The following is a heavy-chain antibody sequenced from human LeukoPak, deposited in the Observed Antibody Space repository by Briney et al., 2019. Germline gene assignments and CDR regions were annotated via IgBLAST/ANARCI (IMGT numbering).Heavy chain of an antibody. CDR1: GFTFSSYA. Sequence: GGSLRLSCAASGFTFSSYAMSWVRQAPGKGLEWVSAISGSGGSTYYADSVKGRFTISRDNSKNTLYLQMNSLRAEDTAVYYCARAKDRADAFDIWGQGTMVTVSS. CDR2: ISGSGGST. V-gene: IGHV3-23*01. J-gene: IGHJ3*02. D-gene: IGHD1-14*01. CDR3: ARAKDRADAFDI.